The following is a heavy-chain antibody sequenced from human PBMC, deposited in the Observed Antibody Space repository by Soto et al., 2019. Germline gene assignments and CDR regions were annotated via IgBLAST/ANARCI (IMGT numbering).Heavy chain of an antibody. CDR3: ARDLGIYDILTGRPIDAFDI. CDR1: GGTFSSYA. CDR2: IIPIFGTA. V-gene: IGHV1-69*13. D-gene: IGHD3-9*01. J-gene: IGHJ3*02. Sequence: SVKVSCKASGGTFSSYAISWVRQAPGQGLEWMGGIIPIFGTANYAQKFQGRVTITADESTSTAYMELSSLRSEDTAVYYCARDLGIYDILTGRPIDAFDIWGQGTMVTVSS.